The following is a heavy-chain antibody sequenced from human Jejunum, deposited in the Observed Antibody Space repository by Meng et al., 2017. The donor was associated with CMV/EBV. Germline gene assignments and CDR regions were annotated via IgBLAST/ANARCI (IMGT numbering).Heavy chain of an antibody. D-gene: IGHD2-15*01. J-gene: IGHJ4*02. CDR3: VKVNFCNGGSCNELDY. CDR2: IRPSGAGT. CDR1: FTFSTYS. V-gene: IGHV3-23*01. Sequence: FTFSTYSMAWVRQAPGKGLEWVSSIRPSGAGTYYVDSVQGRFTITRDNSKSTLYLQMNNLRVEDTAVYYCVKVNFCNGGSCNELDYWGQGTLVTVSS.